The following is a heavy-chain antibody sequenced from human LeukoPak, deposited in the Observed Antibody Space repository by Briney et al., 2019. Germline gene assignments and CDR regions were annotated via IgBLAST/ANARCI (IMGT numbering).Heavy chain of an antibody. CDR2: ISYDGSNK. V-gene: IGHV3-30*18. J-gene: IGHJ4*02. Sequence: GRSLRLSCAASGFTFSSYGMHWVRQAPGKGLERVAVISYDGSNKYYADSVKGRFTISRDNSKNTLYLQMNSLRAEDTAVYYCAKGGRWLQLPDYWGQGTLVTVSS. D-gene: IGHD5-24*01. CDR1: GFTFSSYG. CDR3: AKGGRWLQLPDY.